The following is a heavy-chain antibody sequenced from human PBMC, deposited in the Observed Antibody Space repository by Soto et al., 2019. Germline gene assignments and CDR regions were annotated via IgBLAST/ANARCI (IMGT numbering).Heavy chain of an antibody. CDR2: IYYSGST. CDR1: GGSISSGDYY. CDR3: ARDLWGYCGTDCYPLDV. V-gene: IGHV4-30-4*02. Sequence: PSETLSLTCTVSGGSISSGDYYWSWIRQPPGKGLEWIGYIYYSGSTYYNPSLKSRVTISVDTSKNQFSLKLNSETAADTAVYYCARDLWGYCGTDCYPLDVWGQGTTVTVSS. J-gene: IGHJ6*02. D-gene: IGHD2-21*02.